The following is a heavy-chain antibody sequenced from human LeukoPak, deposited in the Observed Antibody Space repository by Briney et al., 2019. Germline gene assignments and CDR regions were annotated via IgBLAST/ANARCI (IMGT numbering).Heavy chain of an antibody. J-gene: IGHJ3*02. Sequence: PSETLSLTCAVSGASITSCYWSWVRQSAGKGLEWIGRLYTTGTTNYNPPLKSRVTMSGDSSKNQLSLTLTSVTAADTAVYYCVRDGANWEEPNDAFDTWGQGALVTVSS. V-gene: IGHV4-4*07. D-gene: IGHD1-26*01. CDR1: GASITSCY. CDR2: LYTTGTT. CDR3: VRDGANWEEPNDAFDT.